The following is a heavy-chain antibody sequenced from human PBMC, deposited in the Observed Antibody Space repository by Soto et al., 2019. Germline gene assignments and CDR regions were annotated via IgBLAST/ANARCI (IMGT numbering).Heavy chain of an antibody. V-gene: IGHV3-48*02. CDR1: GFTFSTYS. CDR3: ARVSGSYSTSNDY. J-gene: IGHJ4*02. Sequence: PGGSLRLSCAAAGFTFSTYSMNWVLQAPGKGLEWISYISSTSSTIYYADSVKGRFTVSRDNAKNSLYLQMRSLRDEDTAVYYCARVSGSYSTSNDYWGQGTLVTVSS. CDR2: ISSTSSTI. D-gene: IGHD3-10*01.